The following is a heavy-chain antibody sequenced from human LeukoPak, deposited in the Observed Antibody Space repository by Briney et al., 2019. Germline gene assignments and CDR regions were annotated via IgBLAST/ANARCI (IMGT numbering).Heavy chain of an antibody. D-gene: IGHD4-17*01. J-gene: IGHJ4*02. CDR2: ISYDGSNK. Sequence: GGSLRLSCAASGFTFSSYAMHWVRQAPGKGLEWVAVISYDGSNKYYADSVKGRFTISSDNSKNTLYLQMNSLRAEDTAVYYCARVPSPTGVDYWGQGTLVTVSS. V-gene: IGHV3-30-3*01. CDR1: GFTFSSYA. CDR3: ARVPSPTGVDY.